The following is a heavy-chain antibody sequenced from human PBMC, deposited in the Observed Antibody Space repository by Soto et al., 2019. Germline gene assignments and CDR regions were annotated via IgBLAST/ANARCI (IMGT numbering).Heavy chain of an antibody. CDR2: ISAYNGNT. CDR3: ARVCGSGYYQVYYYYYGMDV. Sequence: GASVKVSCKASGYTFTSYGISWVRQAPGQGLEWMGWISAYNGNTNYAQKLQGRVTMTTDTSTSTAYMELRSLRSDDTAVYYCARVCGSGYYQVYYYYYGMDVWGQGTTVTV. D-gene: IGHD3-3*01. J-gene: IGHJ6*02. CDR1: GYTFTSYG. V-gene: IGHV1-18*04.